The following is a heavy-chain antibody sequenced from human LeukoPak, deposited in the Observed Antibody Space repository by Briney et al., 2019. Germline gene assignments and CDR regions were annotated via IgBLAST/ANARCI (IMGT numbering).Heavy chain of an antibody. CDR3: ARPYYYDSRIDP. J-gene: IGHJ5*02. CDR2: TYYRGST. V-gene: IGHV4-30-4*01. Sequence: SQTLSLTCTVSGGSISSGDYYWSWIRQPPGKGLEWIGYTYYRGSTYYNPSRKSRVTISVDTSKNQFALKLTSVPAADTAVYYCARPYYYDSRIDPWGQGTLVTVSS. D-gene: IGHD3-22*01. CDR1: GGSISSGDYY.